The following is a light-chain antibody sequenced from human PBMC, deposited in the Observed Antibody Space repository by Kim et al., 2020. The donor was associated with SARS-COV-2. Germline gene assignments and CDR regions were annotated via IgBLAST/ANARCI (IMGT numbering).Light chain of an antibody. V-gene: IGLV8-61*01. J-gene: IGLJ3*02. CDR3: VLYMGSGIWV. Sequence: GGTVTLTCGLNSGSVSTNYYSSWYQQTPGQAPRTLIYSTNTRSSGVPDRFSGSILGNKAALTITGAQADDECDYYCVLYMGSGIWVFGGGTQLTVL. CDR1: SGSVSTNYY. CDR2: STN.